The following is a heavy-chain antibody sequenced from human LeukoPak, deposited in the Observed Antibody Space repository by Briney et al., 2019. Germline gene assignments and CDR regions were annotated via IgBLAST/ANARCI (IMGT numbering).Heavy chain of an antibody. J-gene: IGHJ4*02. CDR2: ISYDGSNK. D-gene: IGHD3-22*01. Sequence: GGSLRLSCAASGFTFSSYGMHWVRQAPGKGLEWVAVISYDGSNKYYADSVKGRFTISRDNSKNTLYLQMNSLRAEDTAVYYCAKPDGDSSGYYWEVYYFDYWGQGTLVTVSS. CDR1: GFTFSSYG. CDR3: AKPDGDSSGYYWEVYYFDY. V-gene: IGHV3-30*18.